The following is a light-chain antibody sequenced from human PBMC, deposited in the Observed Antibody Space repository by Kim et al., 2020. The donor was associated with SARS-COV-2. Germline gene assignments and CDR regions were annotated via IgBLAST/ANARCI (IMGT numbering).Light chain of an antibody. J-gene: IGKJ2*01. Sequence: EIVMTQSPATLSVSPGESATLSCRASQSVSSNLAWYQQKPGQAPRLLIYAASTRATGIPARFSGSGSGTEFTLTISSLQSEDFAVYYCEQYDTWPPYTFGQGTKLAI. CDR3: EQYDTWPPYT. CDR2: AAS. CDR1: QSVSSN. V-gene: IGKV3-15*01.